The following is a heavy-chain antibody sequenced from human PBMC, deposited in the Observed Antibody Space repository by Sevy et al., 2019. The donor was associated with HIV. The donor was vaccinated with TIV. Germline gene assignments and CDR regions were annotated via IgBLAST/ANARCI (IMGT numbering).Heavy chain of an antibody. J-gene: IGHJ5*01. D-gene: IGHD4-17*01. CDR3: AKERHGDYGLDS. Sequence: GGSLRLSCAASGFTFDSYAMIWVRQAPGKGLDWVSAISGSGARRYYADSVRGRFTISRDNSKNTLFLQMNSLRVEDTAVYYCAKERHGDYGLDSWGQGTLVTVSS. CDR2: ISGSGARR. V-gene: IGHV3-23*01. CDR1: GFTFDSYA.